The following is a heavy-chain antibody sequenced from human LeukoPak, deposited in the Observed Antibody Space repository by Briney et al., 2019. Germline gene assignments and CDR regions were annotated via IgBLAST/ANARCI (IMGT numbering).Heavy chain of an antibody. CDR1: GGTFSSYG. Sequence: AAVKLCCTASGGTFSSYGISWVRQPPGQGLEWMGWISAYNGNTNYAQKLQGRVTMTTDTSTSTAYMELRSLRSDDTAVYYCARDPHIVATAGGAFDIWGQGAMVTVSS. V-gene: IGHV1-18*01. CDR3: ARDPHIVATAGGAFDI. J-gene: IGHJ3*02. CDR2: ISAYNGNT. D-gene: IGHD5-12*01.